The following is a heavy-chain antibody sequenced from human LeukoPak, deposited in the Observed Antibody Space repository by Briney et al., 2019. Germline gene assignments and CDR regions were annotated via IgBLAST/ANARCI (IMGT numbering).Heavy chain of an antibody. CDR3: ARGNIVVVPAAIGSAYYYYGMDV. CDR1: GYTFTSYD. J-gene: IGHJ6*02. Sequence: ASVKVSCKASGYTFTSYDINWVRQATGQGLEWMGWMNPNSGNTGYAQKFQGRVTMTRNTSISTAYMELSSLRSEDTAVYYCARGNIVVVPAAIGSAYYYYGMDVWGQGTTVTVSS. V-gene: IGHV1-8*01. D-gene: IGHD2-2*01. CDR2: MNPNSGNT.